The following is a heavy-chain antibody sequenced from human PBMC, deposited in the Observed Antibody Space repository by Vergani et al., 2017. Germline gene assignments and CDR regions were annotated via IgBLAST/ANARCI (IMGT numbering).Heavy chain of an antibody. CDR1: GFTFSSYW. Sequence: EVQLVESGGGFVQPGGSLRLSCAASGFTFSSYWMSWVRQAPGKGLEWVANIKQDGSEKYYVDSVKGRFTISRDNAKNSLYLQMNSLRAEDTAVYYCARDPGGSGYDRGDYFDYWGQGTLVTVSS. D-gene: IGHD5-12*01. CDR3: ARDPGGSGYDRGDYFDY. CDR2: IKQDGSEK. J-gene: IGHJ4*02. V-gene: IGHV3-7*01.